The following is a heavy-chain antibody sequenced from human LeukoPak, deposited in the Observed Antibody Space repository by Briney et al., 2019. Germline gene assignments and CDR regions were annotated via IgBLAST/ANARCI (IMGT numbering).Heavy chain of an antibody. V-gene: IGHV3-74*01. J-gene: IGHJ4*02. CDR1: GFTFSSYW. CDR3: ARGGYSYAGLFDY. CDR2: INSDGSST. D-gene: IGHD5-18*01. Sequence: GGSLRLSCAASGFTFSSYWMHWVRRAPGKGLVWVSRINSDGSSTSYADSVKGRFTISRDNVKNSLCLQMNSLRAEDTAVYYCARGGYSYAGLFDYWGQGALVTVSS.